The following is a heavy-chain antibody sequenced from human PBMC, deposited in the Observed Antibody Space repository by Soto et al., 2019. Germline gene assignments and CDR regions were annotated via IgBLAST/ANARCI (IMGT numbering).Heavy chain of an antibody. Sequence: EVQLVESGGGLAPPGGSLRLSCVASGFTFTTFWMSWVRQAPGKGLDWVANIRQDGGAPYYVDSVKGRFTISRDNAKNSVYLQMNSLRAEHTAVYYCVRGGHGSGSYLGSYWGQGILVTVSS. J-gene: IGHJ4*02. CDR1: GFTFTTFW. D-gene: IGHD3-10*01. CDR2: IRQDGGAP. CDR3: VRGGHGSGSYLGSY. V-gene: IGHV3-7*03.